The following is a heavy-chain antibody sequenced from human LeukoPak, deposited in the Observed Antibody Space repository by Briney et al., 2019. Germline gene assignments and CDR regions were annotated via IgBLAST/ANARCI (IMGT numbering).Heavy chain of an antibody. D-gene: IGHD3-9*01. Sequence: SETLSLTCTVSGGSISSSSYYWGWIRQPPGKGLEWIGSIYYSGSTYYNPSLKSRVTISVDTSKNQFSLKLSSVTAADTAVYYCARGGDFDWLSPPHWFDPWGQGTLVTVSS. CDR2: IYYSGST. CDR1: GGSISSSSYY. V-gene: IGHV4-39*07. CDR3: ARGGDFDWLSPPHWFDP. J-gene: IGHJ5*02.